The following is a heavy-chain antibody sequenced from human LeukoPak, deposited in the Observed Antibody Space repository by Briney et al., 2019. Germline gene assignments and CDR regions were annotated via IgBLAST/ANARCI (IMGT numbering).Heavy chain of an antibody. D-gene: IGHD2-15*01. V-gene: IGHV4-59*12. CDR2: IYYSGST. Sequence: PSETLSLTCTVSGGSISSYYWSWIRQPPGKGLGWIGYIYYSGSTNYNPSLKSRVTISLDRSKNQFSLRLSSVTAADTAVYYCARDLGGGPGYWGQGTLVIVSS. J-gene: IGHJ4*02. CDR3: ARDLGGGPGY. CDR1: GGSISSYY.